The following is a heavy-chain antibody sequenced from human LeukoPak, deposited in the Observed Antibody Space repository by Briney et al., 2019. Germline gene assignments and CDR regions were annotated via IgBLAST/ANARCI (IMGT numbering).Heavy chain of an antibody. D-gene: IGHD6-19*01. CDR1: GFTFSNYA. CDR2: ISGRAGTT. J-gene: IGHJ4*02. Sequence: GGSLRLSCAASGFTFSNYAMSWVRQAPGKGLEWVSAISGRAGTTYYADSVKGRFTISRDNSKSTLYLQMNSLRAEDTAVYYCAKDRKAVAGFRVKFDYWGQGTLVTVSS. V-gene: IGHV3-23*01. CDR3: AKDRKAVAGFRVKFDY.